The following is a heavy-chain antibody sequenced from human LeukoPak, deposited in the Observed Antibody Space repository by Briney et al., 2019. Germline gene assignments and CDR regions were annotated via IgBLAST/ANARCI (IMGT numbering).Heavy chain of an antibody. V-gene: IGHV3-23*01. CDR3: AKGRGWEASYYYYYMDV. J-gene: IGHJ6*03. CDR2: ISGSGDTT. CDR1: GFTFSTYG. Sequence: GGSLRLSCAASGFTFSTYGFSWVRQAPGKGLEWVSRISGSGDTTNYTDSVKGRFTISRDNSKNTLYLQMNSLRAEDTAVYYCAKGRGWEASYYYYYMDVWGKGTTVTISS. D-gene: IGHD1-26*01.